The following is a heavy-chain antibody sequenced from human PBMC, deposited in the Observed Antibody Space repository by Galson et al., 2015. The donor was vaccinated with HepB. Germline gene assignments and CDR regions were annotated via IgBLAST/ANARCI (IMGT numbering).Heavy chain of an antibody. CDR1: GFTFSNFG. CDR3: AREIAYRGTTFDY. CDR2: ISYDGTIK. J-gene: IGHJ4*02. Sequence: SLRLSCAASGFTFSNFGIHWVRQAPGKGLEWVAVISYDGTIKYYADSVKGRFTISRDNSKNTLYLQMNSLRAEVTAVYYCAREIAYRGTTFDYWGQGTLVTVSS. V-gene: IGHV3-30*03. D-gene: IGHD4-23*01.